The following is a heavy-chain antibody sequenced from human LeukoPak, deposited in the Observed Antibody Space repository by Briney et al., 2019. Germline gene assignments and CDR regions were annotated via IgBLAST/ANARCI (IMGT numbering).Heavy chain of an antibody. D-gene: IGHD3-22*01. CDR3: ARSYHPPYYDSSGYYWTYFGY. CDR2: IIPIFGTA. V-gene: IGHV1-69*13. J-gene: IGHJ4*02. CDR1: GYTFTSYY. Sequence: GASVKVSCKASGYTFTSYYMHWVRQAPGQGLEWMGGIIPIFGTANYAQKFQGRVTITADESTSTAYMELSSLRSEDTAVYYCARSYHPPYYDSSGYYWTYFGYWGQGTLVTVSS.